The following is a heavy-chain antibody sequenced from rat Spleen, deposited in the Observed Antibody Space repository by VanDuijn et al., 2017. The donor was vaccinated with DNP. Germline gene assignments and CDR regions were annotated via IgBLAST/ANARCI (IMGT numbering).Heavy chain of an antibody. J-gene: IGHJ4*01. Sequence: EVQLVESGGGLVQPGRSLKLSCVASGFTFSDFNMAWVRQAPKEGLECVSIISYDGNRIYYRDSVKGRFTISRDNAKSTLYLQRDSLRSEDTATYYCARHGNYYSGGTMDAWGQGTSVTVSS. D-gene: IGHD1-1*01. CDR1: GFTFSDFN. V-gene: IGHV5-7*01. CDR2: ISYDGNRI. CDR3: ARHGNYYSGGTMDA.